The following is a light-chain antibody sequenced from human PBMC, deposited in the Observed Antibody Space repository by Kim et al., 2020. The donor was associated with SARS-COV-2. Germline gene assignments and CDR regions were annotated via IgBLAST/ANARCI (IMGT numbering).Light chain of an antibody. CDR3: QSLDSSVYCV. J-gene: IGLJ3*02. CDR1: KLGYRY. Sequence: SYELTQPPSVSVSPGQTASITCSGDKLGYRYPNWYQQMPRQSPVLVMYHDCMRPSAIPFRFSASSSWNTATLTIIGTQAIDESDYYCQSLDSSVYCVFGG. CDR2: HDC. V-gene: IGLV3-1*01.